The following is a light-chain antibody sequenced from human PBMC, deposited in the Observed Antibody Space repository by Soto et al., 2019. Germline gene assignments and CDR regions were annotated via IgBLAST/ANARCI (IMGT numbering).Light chain of an antibody. CDR1: SSDIGRYNY. V-gene: IGLV2-14*03. CDR2: EVN. Sequence: QSVLTQPASVSGSPGQSITISCTGTSSDIGRYNYVSWYQQLPGKAPKLIIYEVNKRPSGVSDRFSGSKSGNAASLTISCLQTDDEADYHCGSYTSATAWVFGGGTQLTVL. CDR3: GSYTSATAWV. J-gene: IGLJ3*02.